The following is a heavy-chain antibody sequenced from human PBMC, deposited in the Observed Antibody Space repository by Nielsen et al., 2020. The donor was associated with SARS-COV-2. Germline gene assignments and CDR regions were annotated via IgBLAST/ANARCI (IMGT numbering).Heavy chain of an antibody. J-gene: IGHJ4*02. CDR3: TRLAD. CDR1: GFTFGDYA. Sequence: GGSLRLSCTASGFTFGDYATSWVRQAPGKGLEWVGFIRGKDYGGTAEYAASVEGRFTISRDDSKSIVYLQMDSLKTEDTALYYCTRLADWGQGTLVTVSS. CDR2: IRGKDYGGTA. V-gene: IGHV3-49*04.